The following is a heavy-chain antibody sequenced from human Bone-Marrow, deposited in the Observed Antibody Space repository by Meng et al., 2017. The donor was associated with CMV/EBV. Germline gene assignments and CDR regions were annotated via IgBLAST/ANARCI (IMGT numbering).Heavy chain of an antibody. D-gene: IGHD3-22*01. CDR1: GYTLTSYG. Sequence: SGYTLTSYGISWVRQAPGQGLEWMGWISAYNSNTNDAQKLQGRVTMTTDTSTSTAYMELRSLRSDDTAVYYCARDFVYYDSSGYYSPWGQGTLVTVSS. CDR2: ISAYNSNT. V-gene: IGHV1-18*01. J-gene: IGHJ5*02. CDR3: ARDFVYYDSSGYYSP.